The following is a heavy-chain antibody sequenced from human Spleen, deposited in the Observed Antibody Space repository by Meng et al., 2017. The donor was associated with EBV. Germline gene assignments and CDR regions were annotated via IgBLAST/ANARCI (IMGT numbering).Heavy chain of an antibody. V-gene: IGHV4-4*02. J-gene: IGHJ4*02. CDR1: CAPTDSSDG. CDR3: ARGLGGHYPTMEY. Sequence: QGPGPGPLKPSGPLAHTCAFSCAPTDSSDGWTWGRQAPGKGLEWIWEIHHSGTTNYNPSLESRVTISIDKSDNQFSLKLTSVTAADTAVYYCARGLGGHYPTMEYWGQGTLVTVSS. D-gene: IGHD3-22*01. CDR2: IHHSGTT.